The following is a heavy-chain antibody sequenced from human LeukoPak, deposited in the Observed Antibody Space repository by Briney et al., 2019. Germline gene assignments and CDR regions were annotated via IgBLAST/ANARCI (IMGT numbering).Heavy chain of an antibody. CDR1: GFTFSSYA. J-gene: IGHJ3*02. CDR2: ISYDGSNK. V-gene: IGHV3-30*04. CDR3: ARDGGTIMITFGGVIGAFDI. Sequence: GRSLRLSCAASGFTFSSYAMHWVRQAPGKGLEWVAVISYDGSNKYYADSVKGRFTISRDNSKNTLYLQMNSLRAGDTAVYYCARDGGTIMITFGGVIGAFDIWGQGTMVTVSS. D-gene: IGHD3-16*01.